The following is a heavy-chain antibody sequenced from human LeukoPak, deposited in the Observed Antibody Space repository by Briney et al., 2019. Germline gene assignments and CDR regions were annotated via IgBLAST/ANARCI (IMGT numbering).Heavy chain of an antibody. Sequence: SETLSLTCTVSGGSVCSGSAYWTCTRQPPGKGLEWIRLIYYSGSTNYNSSLKSRVAISVNTSKNQFSLKLKSVTAADSAVYYCARDSSGTTVTTDGMDVWGQGTTVTVSS. CDR3: ARDSSGTTVTTDGMDV. V-gene: IGHV4-61*01. J-gene: IGHJ6*02. D-gene: IGHD4-17*01. CDR1: GGSVCSGSAY. CDR2: IYYSGST.